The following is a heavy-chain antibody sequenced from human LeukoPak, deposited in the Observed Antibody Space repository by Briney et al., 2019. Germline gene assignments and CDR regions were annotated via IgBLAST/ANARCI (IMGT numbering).Heavy chain of an antibody. CDR1: GFTFSSYS. CDR3: ARGRGIAAAGKLDY. CDR2: INHSGST. D-gene: IGHD6-13*01. J-gene: IGHJ4*02. Sequence: GSLRLSCAASGFTFSSYSMNWIRQPPGKGLEWIGEINHSGSTNYNPSLKSRVTISVDTSKNQFSLKLSSVTAADTAVYYCARGRGIAAAGKLDYWGQGTLVTVSS. V-gene: IGHV4-34*01.